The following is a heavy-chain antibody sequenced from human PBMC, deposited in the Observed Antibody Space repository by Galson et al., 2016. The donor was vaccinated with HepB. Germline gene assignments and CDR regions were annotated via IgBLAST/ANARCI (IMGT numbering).Heavy chain of an antibody. D-gene: IGHD6-19*01. CDR1: GFRFSNYA. V-gene: IGHV3-23*01. CDR3: VRDQWLVAGTSWYLVC. Sequence: SLRLSCAAFGFRFSNYAMSWVRQAPGEGLVWVSSIGGTGESTFYADSVEGRFPISRDNAENRLYLQMNSLRGEDSAIYYCVRDQWLVAGTSWYLVCWGQGTLVTVSS. J-gene: IGHJ4*02. CDR2: IGGTGEST.